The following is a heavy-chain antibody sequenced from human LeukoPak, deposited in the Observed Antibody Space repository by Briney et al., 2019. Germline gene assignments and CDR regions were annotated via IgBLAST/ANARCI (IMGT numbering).Heavy chain of an antibody. CDR1: GFTFSSYS. CDR2: ISSSSSTI. D-gene: IGHD1-26*01. V-gene: IGHV3-48*01. CDR3: AKDLRSSADSKMGAADY. J-gene: IGHJ4*02. Sequence: GGSLRLSCAASGFTFSSYSLNWVRQAPGKGLEWVSYISSSSSTIYYADSVKGRFTISRDNAKNSLYLQMNSLRAEDTAVYYCAKDLRSSADSKMGAADYWGQGTLVTVSS.